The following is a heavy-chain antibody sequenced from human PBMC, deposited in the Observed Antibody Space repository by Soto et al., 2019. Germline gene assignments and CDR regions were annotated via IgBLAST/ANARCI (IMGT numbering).Heavy chain of an antibody. D-gene: IGHD2-15*01. Sequence: PGESLKISCKGYGYSFTSYWMGWVCQMPGKGLEWMGIIYPGDSDTRYSPSFQGQVTISADKSISTAYLQWSSLKASDTAMYYCARHGLATPYYFDYWGQGTLVTVSS. CDR3: ARHGLATPYYFDY. CDR1: GYSFTSYW. J-gene: IGHJ4*02. V-gene: IGHV5-51*01. CDR2: IYPGDSDT.